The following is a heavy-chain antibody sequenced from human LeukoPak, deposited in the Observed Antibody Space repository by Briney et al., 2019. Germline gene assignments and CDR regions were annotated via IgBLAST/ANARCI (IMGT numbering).Heavy chain of an antibody. D-gene: IGHD3-22*01. J-gene: IGHJ6*03. CDR2: IRNKVYGGTT. CDR3: TRDTNYDSSGSEGDMDV. Sequence: GGSLRLSCTASGFTFGDYAMTWVRQAPGKGLEWVGFIRNKVYGGTTEYAASVKGRFTISRDDSKSIAYLQMNSLKTEDTAVYYCTRDTNYDSSGSEGDMDVWGKGTTVTVSS. CDR1: GFTFGDYA. V-gene: IGHV3-49*04.